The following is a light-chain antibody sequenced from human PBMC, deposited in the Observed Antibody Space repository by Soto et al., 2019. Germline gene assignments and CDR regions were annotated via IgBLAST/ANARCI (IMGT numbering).Light chain of an antibody. CDR3: SSYTSSSTLGYV. V-gene: IGLV2-14*01. CDR1: NSDVGGYNS. CDR2: DVS. Sequence: QSVLTQPASVSGSPGQSITISCTGTNSDVGGYNSVSWYQQHPGKAPRLMLYDVSNRPSGVSNRFSGSKSGNTASLTISGLQAEDEADYYCSSYTSSSTLGYVFGTGTKLTVL. J-gene: IGLJ1*01.